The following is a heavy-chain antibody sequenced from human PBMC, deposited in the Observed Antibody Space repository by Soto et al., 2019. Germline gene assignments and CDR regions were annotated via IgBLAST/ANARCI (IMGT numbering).Heavy chain of an antibody. J-gene: IGHJ4*02. CDR2: INHSGTT. CDR1: GLSVSGSF. D-gene: IGHD3-9*01. CDR3: ARRYCSDILTGFDY. V-gene: IGHV4-34*01. Sequence: SETLSLTCAFYGLSVSGSFWSWIRQPPGKGLEWIGEINHSGTTSYSPSLESRVTTSIDTSKNQFSLRMSSVTAADTAIYYCARRYCSDILTGFDYWGQGTLVTVSS.